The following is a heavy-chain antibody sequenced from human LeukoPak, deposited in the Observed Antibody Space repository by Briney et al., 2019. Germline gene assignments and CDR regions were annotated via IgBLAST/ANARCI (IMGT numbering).Heavy chain of an antibody. CDR1: GFTFSNYA. Sequence: GGSLRLSCAASGFTFSNYAMSWVRQAPGKGLEWVSYIGSSSTTIYYADSVKGRFTISRDNAKNSLYLQMNSLKTEDTAVYYCAREYSSSSGRAFDIWGQGTMVTVSS. V-gene: IGHV3-48*01. J-gene: IGHJ3*02. D-gene: IGHD6-6*01. CDR3: AREYSSSSGRAFDI. CDR2: IGSSSTTI.